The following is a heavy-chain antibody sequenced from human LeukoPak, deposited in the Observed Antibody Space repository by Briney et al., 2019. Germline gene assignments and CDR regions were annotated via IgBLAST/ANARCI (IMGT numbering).Heavy chain of an antibody. J-gene: IGHJ3*02. D-gene: IGHD2-15*01. V-gene: IGHV4-59*08. CDR1: GGSISSYY. CDR2: IYYSGST. CDR3: ARHRKRDIVVVVARGAFDI. Sequence: SETLSFTCTVSGGSISSYYWSWIRQPPGKGLEWIGYIYYSGSTNYNPSLKSRVTISVDTSKNQFSLKLSSVTAADTAVYYCARHRKRDIVVVVARGAFDIWGQGTMVTVSS.